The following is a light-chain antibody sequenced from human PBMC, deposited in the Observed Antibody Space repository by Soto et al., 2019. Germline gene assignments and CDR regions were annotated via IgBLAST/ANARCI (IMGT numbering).Light chain of an antibody. Sequence: EIVLTQSPDTLSLSPGERATLSCPASQSVSNNYLAWYQQKPGQAPRLLIYDASNRATGIPARFSGSGSGTDFTLTISSLEPEDFAVYYCQQRSNWPPITFGQGTRLEIK. CDR3: QQRSNWPPIT. J-gene: IGKJ5*01. CDR1: QSVSNNY. CDR2: DAS. V-gene: IGKV3-11*01.